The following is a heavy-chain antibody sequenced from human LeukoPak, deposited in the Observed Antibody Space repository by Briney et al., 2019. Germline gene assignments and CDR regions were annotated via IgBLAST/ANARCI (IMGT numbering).Heavy chain of an antibody. V-gene: IGHV4-61*02. D-gene: IGHD3-3*01. CDR3: ARLYYDFWSPQDWFAP. J-gene: IGHJ5*02. CDR1: GGSISSGSYY. CDR2: IYTSGST. Sequence: PSQTLSLTCTVSGGSISSGSYYWSWIRQPAGKGLEWMGRIYTSGSTNYNRALKSRVTIAVDASQNKFSLNLSPVLAADPAVYYCARLYYDFWSPQDWFAPWGQGTPVTVSS.